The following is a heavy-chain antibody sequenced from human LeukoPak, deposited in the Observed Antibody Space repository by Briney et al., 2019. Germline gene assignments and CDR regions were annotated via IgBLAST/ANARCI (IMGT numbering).Heavy chain of an antibody. J-gene: IGHJ6*02. CDR1: GGSISSYY. D-gene: IGHD3-3*01. CDR3: ARRLVFWSGYSQSDYYYYGMDV. CDR2: VYYSGST. Sequence: SETLSLTCTVSGGSISSYYWSWIRQPPGKGLEWIGYVYYSGSTNYNPSLKSRVTISGDTSKNQFSLKLSSVTAADTAVYYCARRLVFWSGYSQSDYYYYGMDVWGQGTTVTVSS. V-gene: IGHV4-59*01.